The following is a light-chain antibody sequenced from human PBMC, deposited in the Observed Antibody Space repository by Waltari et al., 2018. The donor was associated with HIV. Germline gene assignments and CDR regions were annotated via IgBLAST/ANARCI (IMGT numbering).Light chain of an antibody. J-gene: IGKJ2*01. CDR2: WAS. V-gene: IGKV4-1*01. Sequence: DIVMTQSPDSLTVFLGERATINCKPSQSVLYSSNNKNYLAWYQQKAGQPPKLLIYWASTRESGVHDRFSASGSGTDFSLTISSLQAEDVAVYYCQQYYSTPYTFGQGTKLEIK. CDR3: QQYYSTPYT. CDR1: QSVLYSSNNKNY.